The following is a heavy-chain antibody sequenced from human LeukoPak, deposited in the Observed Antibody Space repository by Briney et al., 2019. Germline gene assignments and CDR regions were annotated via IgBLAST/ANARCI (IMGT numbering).Heavy chain of an antibody. CDR2: IYYSGST. CDR1: GGSISSYY. D-gene: IGHD3-22*01. V-gene: IGHV4-59*12. CDR3: ARDGFYYDSSGYHTGADY. Sequence: SETLSLTCTVSGGSISSYYWSWIRQPPGKGLEWIGYIYYSGSTNYNPSLKSRVTISVDTSKNQFSLKLSSVTAADTAVYYCARDGFYYDSSGYHTGADYWGQGTLVTVSS. J-gene: IGHJ4*02.